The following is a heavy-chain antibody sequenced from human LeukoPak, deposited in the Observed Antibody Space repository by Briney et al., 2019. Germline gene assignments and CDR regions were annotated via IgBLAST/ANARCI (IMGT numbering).Heavy chain of an antibody. D-gene: IGHD6-19*01. CDR3: ARADSSPGAFDI. V-gene: IGHV3-23*01. J-gene: IGHJ3*02. CDR1: GFTFSSYA. Sequence: GGSLRLSCAASGFTFSSYAMSWVRQAPGKGLEWVSAISGSGGSTYYADSVKGRFTISRDNSKNTLYLQMNSLRAEDTAVYYCARADSSPGAFDIWGQGTMVTVSS. CDR2: ISGSGGST.